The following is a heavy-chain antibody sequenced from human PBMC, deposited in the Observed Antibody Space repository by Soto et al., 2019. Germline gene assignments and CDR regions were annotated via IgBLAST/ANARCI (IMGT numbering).Heavy chain of an antibody. J-gene: IGHJ6*02. CDR1: GFTFSSYS. Sequence: GGSLRLSCAASGFTFSSYSMHWVRQAPGKGLEWVAVISYDGSNKYYADSVKGRFTISRDNSKNTLYLQMYSLRAEDTAVYYCAREMVAGGVYYGMDVWGQGTTVTVSS. D-gene: IGHD6-19*01. V-gene: IGHV3-30-3*01. CDR2: ISYDGSNK. CDR3: AREMVAGGVYYGMDV.